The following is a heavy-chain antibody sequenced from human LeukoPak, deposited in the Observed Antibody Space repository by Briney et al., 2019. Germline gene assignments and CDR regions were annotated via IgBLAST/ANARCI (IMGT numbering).Heavy chain of an antibody. D-gene: IGHD3-10*01. J-gene: IGHJ5*02. CDR2: INHSGST. CDR3: ARRSHYYGSGSYYNWFDP. V-gene: IGHV4-34*01. Sequence: SETLSLTCAVYGGSFSGYYWSWIRQPPGKGLEWIGEINHSGSTNYNPSLKSRVTISVDTSKNQFSLKLSSVTAADTAVYYCARRSHYYGSGSYYNWFDPWGQGTLVTVSS. CDR1: GGSFSGYY.